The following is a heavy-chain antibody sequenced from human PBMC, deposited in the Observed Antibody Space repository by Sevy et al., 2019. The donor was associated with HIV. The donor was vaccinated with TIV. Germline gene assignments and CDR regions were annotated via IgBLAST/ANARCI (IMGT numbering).Heavy chain of an antibody. CDR2: IYYSGST. Sequence: SETLSLTCTVSGGSISSGGYYWSWIRQHPGKGLEWIGYIYYSGSTYYNPSLKSRVTISVDTSKNQFSLKLSSVTAADTAVYYCARAGGSTDWGMDVWGQGTTVTVSS. D-gene: IGHD2-2*01. V-gene: IGHV4-31*03. J-gene: IGHJ6*02. CDR3: ARAGGSTDWGMDV. CDR1: GGSISSGGYY.